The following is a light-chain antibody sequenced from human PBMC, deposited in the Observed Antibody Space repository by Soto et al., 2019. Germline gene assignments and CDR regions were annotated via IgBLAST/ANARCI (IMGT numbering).Light chain of an antibody. Sequence: ELVLTQSPGTQSLSPGERATLSCRASQSIASNYLAWYQQKPGQAPRLLIYGASNRATGIPDRFSGSGSGTDFTLTITGLEPEDFAVYSCQHYGSNGNLPLITFGQGARLEIK. V-gene: IGKV3-20*01. CDR2: GAS. J-gene: IGKJ5*01. CDR1: QSIASNY. CDR3: QHYGSNGNLPLIT.